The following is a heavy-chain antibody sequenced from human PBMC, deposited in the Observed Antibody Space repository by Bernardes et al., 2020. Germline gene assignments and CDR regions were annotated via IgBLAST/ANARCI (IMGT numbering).Heavy chain of an antibody. V-gene: IGHV4-61*08. CDR2: IYYTGST. D-gene: IGHD3-3*01. CDR3: ARGDFWSGYVDT. CDR1: GGSVSSGDYY. J-gene: IGHJ5*02. Sequence: SETLSLTCTVSGGSVSSGDYYWSWIRQAPGKGLEWIGYIYYTGSTSQDPSLVSRLTLSIETSMNQFSLQLDSVTAADTAVYYCARGDFWSGYVDTWGQGTLVTVSS.